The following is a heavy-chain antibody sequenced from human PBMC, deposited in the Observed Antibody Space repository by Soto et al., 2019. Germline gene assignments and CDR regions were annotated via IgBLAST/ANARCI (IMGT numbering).Heavy chain of an antibody. CDR1: GGSISSYY. J-gene: IGHJ5*02. Sequence: PSETLSLTCTVSGGSISSYYWSWIRQPPGKGLEWIGYIYYSGSTNYNPSLKSRVTISVDTSKNQFSLKLSSVTAADTAVYYCARVGDSSSSAWYTCFDPWGQGTLVTLSS. D-gene: IGHD6-6*01. CDR3: ARVGDSSSSAWYTCFDP. CDR2: IYYSGST. V-gene: IGHV4-59*01.